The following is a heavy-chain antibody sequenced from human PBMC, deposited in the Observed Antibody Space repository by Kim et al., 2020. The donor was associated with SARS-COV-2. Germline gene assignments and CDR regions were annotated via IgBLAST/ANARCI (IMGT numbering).Heavy chain of an antibody. Sequence: SQTLSLTCAISGDSVSSNSAAWNWIRQSPSRGLEWLGRTYYRSKWYNDYAVSVKSRITINPDTSKNQFSLQLNSVTPEDTAVYYCARGGLSGIVVVPAASYYYYGMDVWGQGTTVTVSS. CDR3: ARGGLSGIVVVPAASYYYYGMDV. V-gene: IGHV6-1*01. J-gene: IGHJ6*02. CDR1: GDSVSSNSAA. D-gene: IGHD2-2*01. CDR2: TYYRSKWYN.